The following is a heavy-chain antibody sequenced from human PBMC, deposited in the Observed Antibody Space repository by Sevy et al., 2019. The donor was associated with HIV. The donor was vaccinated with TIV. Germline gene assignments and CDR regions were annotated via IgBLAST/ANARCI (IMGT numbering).Heavy chain of an antibody. CDR2: ISDDSRYI. CDR1: GFTFRTYS. CDR3: ARDFTIFGVVSGIDY. V-gene: IGHV3-21*04. Sequence: GGSLRLSCAASGFTFRTYSMNWVRQAPGKGLEWPSSISDDSRYIYYSDSVKRRFTISRANAKNLLYLQMNNLRVEDTAIYYCARDFTIFGVVSGIDYWGQGNLVTVSS. D-gene: IGHD3-3*01. J-gene: IGHJ4*02.